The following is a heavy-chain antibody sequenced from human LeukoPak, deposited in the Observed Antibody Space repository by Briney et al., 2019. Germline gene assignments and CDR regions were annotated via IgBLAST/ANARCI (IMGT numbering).Heavy chain of an antibody. V-gene: IGHV1-69*04. CDR1: GGTFNNYA. Sequence: GASVKVSFKASGGTFNNYAISWVRQAPGQGLEWMGRIIPIFGISNYAQKFQGRVTITADKSTSTAYMELSSLRSEGTAVYYCARDGAGGYSNYYYGMDVGGQGTTATVSS. D-gene: IGHD4-11*01. CDR2: IIPIFGIS. J-gene: IGHJ6*02. CDR3: ARDGAGGYSNYYYGMDV.